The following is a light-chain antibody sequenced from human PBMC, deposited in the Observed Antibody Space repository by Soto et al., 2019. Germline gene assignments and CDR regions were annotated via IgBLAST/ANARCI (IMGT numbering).Light chain of an antibody. V-gene: IGLV2-8*01. CDR3: SSYGGSSNLV. CDR1: SSDVGGYNY. J-gene: IGLJ1*01. Sequence: QSALTQPPSATGSPGQSVTISCTGTSSDVGGYNYVSWYQQHPGKAPKLMIYEVTKRPPGVPDRFSGSKSGNTASLTVSGLQAEDEADYYCSSYGGSSNLVFGTGTKLTVL. CDR2: EVT.